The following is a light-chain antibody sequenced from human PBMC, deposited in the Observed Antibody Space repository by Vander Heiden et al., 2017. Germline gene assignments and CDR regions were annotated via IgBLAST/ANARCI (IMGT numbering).Light chain of an antibody. CDR2: EAS. Sequence: AIQMTQSQSSLSASVGDRVTITCRASEGIRNDLGWFQQKPGKAPKLLIFEASTLQSGVPSRFSGSGSDTDFTLTISSLQPDDFATYYCLQDFDYPRTFGQGTKVEI. CDR1: EGIRND. CDR3: LQDFDYPRT. V-gene: IGKV1-6*01. J-gene: IGKJ1*01.